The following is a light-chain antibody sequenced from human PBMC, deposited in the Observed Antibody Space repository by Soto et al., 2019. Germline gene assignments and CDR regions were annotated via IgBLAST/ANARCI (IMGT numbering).Light chain of an antibody. CDR2: EAS. Sequence: DIQMTQSPSTLSASGGDRVTITCRASQSINNGLAWYQQKPGKAPKLLIYEASSLLSGVPSRFSGSGSGTEFPLTISSLQPDAFADYYCQQYDSDSSTFGQGTKLDI. CDR3: QQYDSDSST. CDR1: QSINNG. V-gene: IGKV1-5*03. J-gene: IGKJ2*01.